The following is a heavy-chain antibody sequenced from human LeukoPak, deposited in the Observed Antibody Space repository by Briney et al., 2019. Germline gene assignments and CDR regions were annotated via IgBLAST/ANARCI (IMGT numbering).Heavy chain of an antibody. CDR3: ARGSYDSSGYYAFDI. Sequence: RPSETLSLTCTVPGGSISSYYWSWIRQPPGKGLEWIGYIYYSGSTNYNPSLKSRVTISVDTSKNQFSLKLSSVIAADTAVYYCARGSYDSSGYYAFDIWGQGTMVTVSS. CDR1: GGSISSYY. J-gene: IGHJ3*02. CDR2: IYYSGST. V-gene: IGHV4-59*01. D-gene: IGHD3-22*01.